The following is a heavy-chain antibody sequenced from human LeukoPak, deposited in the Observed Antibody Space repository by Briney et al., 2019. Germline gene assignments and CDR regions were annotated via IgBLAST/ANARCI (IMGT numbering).Heavy chain of an antibody. CDR1: GFTFSSYW. CDR2: IKQDGSEK. J-gene: IGHJ4*02. CDR3: ARDKVGGSMAGSNFDY. V-gene: IGHV3-7*01. Sequence: PGGSLRLSCAASGFTFSSYWMSWVRQAPGKGLEWVANIKQDGSEKNYVDSVKGRFTISRDNAKNSLFLQMNSLRGEDTAVYYCARDKVGGSMAGSNFDYWGQGTLVTVSS. D-gene: IGHD6-19*01.